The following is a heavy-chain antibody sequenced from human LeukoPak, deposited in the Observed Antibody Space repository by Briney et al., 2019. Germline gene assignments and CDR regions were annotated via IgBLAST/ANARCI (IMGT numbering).Heavy chain of an antibody. CDR2: ISGSGGST. CDR3: VKGDNNILTGYYNSFDY. Sequence: GGSLRLSCAASGFTFSSYAMSWVRQAPGKGLEWVSAISGSGGSTYYADSVKGRFTISRDNSRNTLYLQMNSLRAEDTALYYCVKGDNNILTGYYNSFDYWGQGTLVTVSS. V-gene: IGHV3-23*01. CDR1: GFTFSSYA. D-gene: IGHD3-9*01. J-gene: IGHJ4*02.